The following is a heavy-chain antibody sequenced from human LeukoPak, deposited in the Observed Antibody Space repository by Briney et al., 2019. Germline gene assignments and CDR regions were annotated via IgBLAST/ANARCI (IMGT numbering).Heavy chain of an antibody. D-gene: IGHD5-18*01. CDR1: GSTFSSYG. J-gene: IGHJ4*02. Sequence: GGSLRLSCAASGSTFSSYGMHWVRQAPGKGLEWVAVISYDGSNKYYADSVKGRFTISRDNSKNTLYLQMNSLRAEDTAVYYCAKVEVDTAMGRDYWGQGTLVTVSP. V-gene: IGHV3-30*18. CDR2: ISYDGSNK. CDR3: AKVEVDTAMGRDY.